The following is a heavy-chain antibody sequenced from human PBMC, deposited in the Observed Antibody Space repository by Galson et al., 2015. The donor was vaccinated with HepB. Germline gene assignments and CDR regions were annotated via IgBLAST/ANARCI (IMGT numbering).Heavy chain of an antibody. D-gene: IGHD1-14*01. CDR1: GGSFSGYY. CDR3: ANKGGLRNNYYYYYYMDV. CDR2: INHSGST. Sequence: LTCAVYGGSFSGYYWSWIRQPPGKGLEWIGEINHSGSTNYNPSLKSRVTISVDTSKNQFSLKLSSVTAADTAVYYCANKGGLRNNYYYYYYMDVWGKGTTVTVSS. V-gene: IGHV4-34*01. J-gene: IGHJ6*03.